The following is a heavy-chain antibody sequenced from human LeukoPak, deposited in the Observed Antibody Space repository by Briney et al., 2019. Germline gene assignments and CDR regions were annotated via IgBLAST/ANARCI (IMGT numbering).Heavy chain of an antibody. D-gene: IGHD5-18*01. CDR2: IWHDGNN. CDR1: GFTFSNYA. CDR3: ARDVVDTAMAGHWFDP. V-gene: IGHV3-33*01. Sequence: GRSLRLSCAASGFTFSNYAMHWVRQAPGKGLEWVAVIWHDGNNNYADSVKGRFTISRDNSKNTLYLQMSSLRAEDTAVYYCARDVVDTAMAGHWFDPWGQGTLVTVSS. J-gene: IGHJ5*02.